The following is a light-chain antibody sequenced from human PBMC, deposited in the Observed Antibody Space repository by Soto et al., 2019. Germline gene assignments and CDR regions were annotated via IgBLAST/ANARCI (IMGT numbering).Light chain of an antibody. CDR3: SSFSGSHISYV. V-gene: IGLV2-11*01. J-gene: IGLJ1*01. CDR2: DVS. CDR1: SSDVGGYNY. Sequence: QSALTQPRSVSGSPGQSVAISCTGSSSDVGGYNYVSWYQQHPGKAPKLMIYDVSKRPSGVPDRFSGSKSGNTASLTISGLQTEDEADYYCSSFSGSHISYVFGTGTKLTVL.